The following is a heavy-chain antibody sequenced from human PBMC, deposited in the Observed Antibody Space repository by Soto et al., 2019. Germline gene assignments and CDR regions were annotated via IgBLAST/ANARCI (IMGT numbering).Heavy chain of an antibody. J-gene: IGHJ6*02. CDR2: ISSGAKTV. CDR1: GFIFSDHY. D-gene: IGHD4-17*01. V-gene: IGHV3-11*01. Sequence: QVRLVEAGGGLVKPGGSLRLSCAASGFIFSDHYISWIRQAPGKGLEWVSYISSGAKTVHYADSVKGRFTVSRDNTKKSLYLDINSLRAEDAAVLFCARDTLPSDHGLGWDVWGQGTTVTVSS. CDR3: ARDTLPSDHGLGWDV.